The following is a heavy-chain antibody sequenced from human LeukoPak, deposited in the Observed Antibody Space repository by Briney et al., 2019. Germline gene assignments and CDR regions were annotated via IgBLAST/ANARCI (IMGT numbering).Heavy chain of an antibody. Sequence: SVKVSCKASGGTFSSYAISWVRQAPGQGLEWMGGIIPIFGTANYAQKFQGRVTITADKSTSTAYMELSSLRSEDTAVYYCARVGSIAGAVHYYYYYMDVWGKGTTVTVSS. D-gene: IGHD2-15*01. CDR3: ARVGSIAGAVHYYYYYMDV. CDR1: GGTFSSYA. CDR2: IIPIFGTA. V-gene: IGHV1-69*06. J-gene: IGHJ6*03.